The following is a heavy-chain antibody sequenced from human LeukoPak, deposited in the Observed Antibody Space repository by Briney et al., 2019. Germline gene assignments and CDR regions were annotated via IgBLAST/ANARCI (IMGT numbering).Heavy chain of an antibody. V-gene: IGHV4-39*06. CDR1: GGSISSSSFY. D-gene: IGHD5-12*01. Sequence: SETLSLTCTVSGGSISSSSFYWGWIRQPPGKGLEWIGSIYHVGTTYYNPSLKSRLTISVDTSKNQFALNLSSVTAADTAVYYCARGRYDSFFDYWGQGIQVTVSS. CDR2: IYHVGTT. J-gene: IGHJ4*02. CDR3: ARGRYDSFFDY.